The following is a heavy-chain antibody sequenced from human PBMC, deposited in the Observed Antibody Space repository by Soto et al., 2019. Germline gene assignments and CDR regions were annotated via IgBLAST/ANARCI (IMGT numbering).Heavy chain of an antibody. CDR1: GFSLSTSGVG. D-gene: IGHD6-6*01. J-gene: IGHJ4*02. V-gene: IGHV2-5*02. CDR2: IYWDDDK. Sequence: ESGPTGEPTQTLTLTCTFSGFSLSTSGVGVGWIRQPPGKALEWLALIYWDDDKRYSPSLKSRLTITKDTSKNQVVLTMTNMDPVDTATYYCAHSFLEYSSSSRRREFDYWGQGTLVTVSS. CDR3: AHSFLEYSSSSRRREFDY.